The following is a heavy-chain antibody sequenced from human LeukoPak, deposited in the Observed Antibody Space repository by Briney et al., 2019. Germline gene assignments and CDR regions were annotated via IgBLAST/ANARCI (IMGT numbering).Heavy chain of an antibody. Sequence: PGGSLRLSCAAYGFTFSSYSMNWVRQAPGKGLEWVSSISSSSSYIYYADSVKGRFTISRDNAKNSLYLQMNSLRAEDTAVYYCARAHSSSWTTAASFFDYWGQGTLVTVSS. V-gene: IGHV3-21*01. D-gene: IGHD6-13*01. CDR3: ARAHSSSWTTAASFFDY. CDR1: GFTFSSYS. CDR2: ISSSSSYI. J-gene: IGHJ4*02.